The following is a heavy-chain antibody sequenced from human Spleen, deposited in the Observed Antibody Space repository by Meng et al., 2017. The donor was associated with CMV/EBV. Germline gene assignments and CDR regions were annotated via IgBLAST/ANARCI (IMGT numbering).Heavy chain of an antibody. CDR1: FTCRDYW. D-gene: IGHD3-3*01. Sequence: FTCRDYWMSWVRQAQGEGLEWVANIKEDGSEEYYVDSVKGRFTISRDNAKKSLFLQMNSLRVDDTAVYYCARIPIDSSFFVQEFYFDYWGQGTLVTVSS. J-gene: IGHJ4*02. CDR2: IKEDGSEE. CDR3: ARIPIDSSFFVQEFYFDY. V-gene: IGHV3-7*01.